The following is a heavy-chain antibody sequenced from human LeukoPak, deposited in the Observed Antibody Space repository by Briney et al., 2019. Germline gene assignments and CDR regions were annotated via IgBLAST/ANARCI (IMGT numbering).Heavy chain of an antibody. Sequence: GASVKVSSTASLPTLSQFSLEWVRQVPGKGLEWMGGSDPKDKTFYAQNFQGRVTLTEVTSTDTDYMELSSLIFEDSALYYCAIRRLTVASAPFNPWGQGTLVTVSS. CDR1: LPTLSQFS. V-gene: IGHV1-24*01. CDR2: SDPKDKT. D-gene: IGHD6-19*01. CDR3: AIRRLTVASAPFNP. J-gene: IGHJ5*02.